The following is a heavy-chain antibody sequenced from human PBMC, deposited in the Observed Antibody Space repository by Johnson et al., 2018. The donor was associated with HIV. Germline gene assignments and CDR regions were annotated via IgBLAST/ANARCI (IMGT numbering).Heavy chain of an antibody. J-gene: IGHJ3*02. D-gene: IGHD3-10*01. Sequence: QVQLVESGGGVVQPGRSLRLSCAASGFTFSSYAMHWVRQAPGKGLEWVAVISYDGSNKYYADSVTGRFTISRDDSKNTLYLQMSSLIAEDTAVYYCTTGISWFGAITFDIWGQGTMVTVSS. CDR1: GFTFSSYA. CDR3: TTGISWFGAITFDI. V-gene: IGHV3-30*14. CDR2: ISYDGSNK.